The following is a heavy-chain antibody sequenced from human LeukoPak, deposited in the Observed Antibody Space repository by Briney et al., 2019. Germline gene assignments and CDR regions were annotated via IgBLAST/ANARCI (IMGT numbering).Heavy chain of an antibody. CDR3: ARERDGRFFDY. CDR1: GLIFRSYW. CDR2: INQEGSEK. D-gene: IGHD5-24*01. J-gene: IGHJ4*02. V-gene: IGHV3-7*01. Sequence: PGGSLRLSCEVSGLIFRSYWMSWVRQAPGKGLEGVANINQEGSEKYFEDSVKGRFTISRENAENSLHLQMNTLRAEDTAVYYCARERDGRFFDYWGQGTLVTVSS.